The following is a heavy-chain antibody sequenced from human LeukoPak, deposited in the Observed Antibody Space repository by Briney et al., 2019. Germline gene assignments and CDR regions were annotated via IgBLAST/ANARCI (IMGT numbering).Heavy chain of an antibody. CDR1: GFTYSSYA. CDR2: ISGSGGST. CDR3: AIFSITAAQGSC. J-gene: IGHJ4*02. Sequence: PGGSLRLSCAASGFTYSSYAMSWVRQAPGKGLERVSAISGSGGSTYYADSVKGRFTISRDNSKNTLYLQMNSLRAEDTAVYYCAIFSITAAQGSCWGQGTLVTVSS. D-gene: IGHD6-13*01. V-gene: IGHV3-23*01.